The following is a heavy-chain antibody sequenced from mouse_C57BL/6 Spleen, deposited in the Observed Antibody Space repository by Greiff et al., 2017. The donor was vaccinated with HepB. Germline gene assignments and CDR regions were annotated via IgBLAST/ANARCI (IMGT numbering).Heavy chain of an antibody. J-gene: IGHJ2*01. CDR1: GYTFTSYW. CDR2: IHPNSGST. Sequence: QVQLQQPGAELVKPGASVKLSCKASGYTFTSYWMHWVKQRPGQGLEWIGMIHPNSGSTNYNEKFKSKATLTVDKSSSTAYMQLSSLTSEDSAVYYCARNYYYGSSYEDYWGQGTTLTVSS. CDR3: ARNYYYGSSYEDY. D-gene: IGHD1-1*01. V-gene: IGHV1-64*01.